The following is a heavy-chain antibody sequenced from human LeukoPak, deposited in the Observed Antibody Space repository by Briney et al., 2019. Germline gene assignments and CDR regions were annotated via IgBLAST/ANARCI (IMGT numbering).Heavy chain of an antibody. CDR1: GASWNNYY. CDR3: ARYDYGDCWFDP. V-gene: IGHV4-59*01. Sequence: SETLSLPRPALGASWNNYYWSWFRQAPGKDLKWIGYISDSGSTNYNPSLRSRVTISVDTSKNQFSLKLSSVTAADTALYYCARYDYGDCWFDPWGPGNPGHRLL. D-gene: IGHD4-17*01. CDR2: ISDSGST. J-gene: IGHJ5*02.